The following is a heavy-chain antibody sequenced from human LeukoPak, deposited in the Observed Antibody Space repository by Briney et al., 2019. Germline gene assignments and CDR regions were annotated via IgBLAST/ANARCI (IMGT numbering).Heavy chain of an antibody. V-gene: IGHV3-15*01. J-gene: IGHJ4*02. Sequence: GGSLRLSCAASGFTFSNAWMSWVRQAPGKGLEWVGRIKSKTDGGTTDYAAPVKGRFTISRGDSKNTLYLQMNSLKTEDTAVYYCTTPHYDFWSGYWNFDYWGQGTLVTVSS. CDR1: GFTFSNAW. D-gene: IGHD3-3*01. CDR3: TTPHYDFWSGYWNFDY. CDR2: IKSKTDGGTT.